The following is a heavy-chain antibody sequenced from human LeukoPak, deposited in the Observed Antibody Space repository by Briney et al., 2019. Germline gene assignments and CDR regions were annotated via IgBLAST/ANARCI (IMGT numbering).Heavy chain of an antibody. CDR1: GGSISSYY. CDR3: ARHSSGWSNWFDP. D-gene: IGHD6-19*01. V-gene: IGHV4-59*08. J-gene: IGHJ5*02. Sequence: SETLSLTCTVSGGSISSYYWSWIRQPPRKGLEWIGYIYHSGSTYYNPSLRSRLTISVDTSKNQFSLKLSSVTAADTAVYYCARHSSGWSNWFDPWGQGTLVTVSS. CDR2: IYHSGST.